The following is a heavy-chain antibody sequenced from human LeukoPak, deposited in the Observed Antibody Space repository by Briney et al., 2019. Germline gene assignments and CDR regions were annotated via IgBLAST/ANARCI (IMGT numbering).Heavy chain of an antibody. CDR1: GFAVSGHY. J-gene: IGHJ3*02. D-gene: IGHD3-22*01. CDR3: AKDQDYYDSSGYYWSPDDAFDI. Sequence: GGSLRLSCAASGFAVSGHYMNWVRQAPGKGLDWVSVIHTGGATYYADSVKGRFTISRDNSKNTLYLQMNSLRAEDTAVYYCAKDQDYYDSSGYYWSPDDAFDIWGQGTMVTVSS. CDR2: IHTGGAT. V-gene: IGHV3-53*01.